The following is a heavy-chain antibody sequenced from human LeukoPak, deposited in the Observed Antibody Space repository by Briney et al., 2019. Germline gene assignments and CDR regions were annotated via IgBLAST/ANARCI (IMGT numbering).Heavy chain of an antibody. J-gene: IGHJ4*02. CDR2: INSDGSST. CDR1: GFTFSSYW. D-gene: IGHD3-9*01. CDR3: ARDPDYDILTGYYRDY. V-gene: IGHV3-74*01. Sequence: GGSLRLSCAASGFTFSSYWMHWVRQAPGKGLVGVSRINSDGSSTGYADSVKGRFTISRDNAKNTLYLQMNSLRAEDTAVYYCARDPDYDILTGYYRDYWGQGTLVTVSS.